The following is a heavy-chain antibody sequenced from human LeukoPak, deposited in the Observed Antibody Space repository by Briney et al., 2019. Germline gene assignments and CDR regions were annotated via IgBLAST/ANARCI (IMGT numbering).Heavy chain of an antibody. J-gene: IGHJ4*02. CDR2: INHRGST. CDR3: ARVTGYGGDSLRY. V-gene: IGHV4-34*01. Sequence: SETLSLTCSVDGGSFTGYYWTWIRQAPGKGLEWIGEINHRGSTNYSPSLKSRLTLSIDTSKNQFSLHLASLTAADTAVYYCARVTGYGGDSLRYWGQGTLVTVSS. CDR1: GGSFTGYY. D-gene: IGHD4-23*01.